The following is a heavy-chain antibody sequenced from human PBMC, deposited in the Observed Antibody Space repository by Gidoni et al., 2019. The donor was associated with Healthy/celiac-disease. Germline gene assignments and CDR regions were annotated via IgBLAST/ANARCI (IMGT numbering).Heavy chain of an antibody. CDR2: IYPGDSDT. J-gene: IGHJ4*02. Sequence: EVQLVQSGAEVKKPGESLKISCKGSGYSFTRYWIGWVRQMPGKGLEWMGIIYPGDSDTRYSPSFQGQVTISADKSISTAYLQWSSLKAADTAMYYCARQDGYSSGWYPFDYWGQGTLVTVSS. CDR1: GYSFTRYW. V-gene: IGHV5-51*01. D-gene: IGHD6-19*01. CDR3: ARQDGYSSGWYPFDY.